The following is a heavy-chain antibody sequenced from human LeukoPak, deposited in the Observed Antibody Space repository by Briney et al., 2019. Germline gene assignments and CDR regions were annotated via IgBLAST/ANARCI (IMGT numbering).Heavy chain of an antibody. Sequence: GESLKISCKGSGYSFTSYWIGWVRQMPGKGLEWMRIIYPGDSDTRYSPSFQGQVTISADKSISTAYLQWSSLKASDTAMYYCARTVYSYGSPFDYWGQGTLVTVSS. V-gene: IGHV5-51*01. J-gene: IGHJ4*02. CDR2: IYPGDSDT. CDR3: ARTVYSYGSPFDY. D-gene: IGHD5-18*01. CDR1: GYSFTSYW.